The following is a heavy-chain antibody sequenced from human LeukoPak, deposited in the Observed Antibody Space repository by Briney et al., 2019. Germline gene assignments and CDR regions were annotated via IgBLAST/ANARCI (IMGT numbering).Heavy chain of an antibody. D-gene: IGHD2-21*01. V-gene: IGHV3-43D*03. CDR2: INWDGDYT. Sequence: PGGSLRLSCAASGFIFDDYAMHWVRQAPGKGLEWISLINWDGDYTYYGDSVKGRFTISRDNSKNSLYLQMNSLRAEDTALYYCAREGDGFDYWGQGTLVTVSS. J-gene: IGHJ4*02. CDR1: GFIFDDYA. CDR3: AREGDGFDY.